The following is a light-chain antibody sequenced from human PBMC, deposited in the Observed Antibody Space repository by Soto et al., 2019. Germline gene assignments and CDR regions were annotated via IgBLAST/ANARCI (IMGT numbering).Light chain of an antibody. CDR2: EVS. CDR1: SSDVGGYNY. Sequence: QSALTKPASVYGAPGQSITISCTGTSSDVGGYNYVSWYQQHPGKAPKLMIYEVSNRPSGVSNRFSGSKSGNTASLTISGLQAEDEADYYCSSYTSSNTPVFGTGTKLTVL. V-gene: IGLV2-14*01. J-gene: IGLJ1*01. CDR3: SSYTSSNTPV.